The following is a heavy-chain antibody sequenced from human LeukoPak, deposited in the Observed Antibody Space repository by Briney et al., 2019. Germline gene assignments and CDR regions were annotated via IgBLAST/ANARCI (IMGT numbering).Heavy chain of an antibody. CDR3: ARQVTTVTMEYYFDY. CDR2: IYPGDSDT. Sequence: GEFLKISCKGSGYSFTSYWIGWVRQMPGKGLEWMGIIYPGDSDTRYSPSFQGQVTISADKSISTAYLQWSSLKASDTAMYYCARQVTTVTMEYYFDYWGQGTLVTVSS. CDR1: GYSFTSYW. V-gene: IGHV5-51*01. J-gene: IGHJ4*02. D-gene: IGHD4-11*01.